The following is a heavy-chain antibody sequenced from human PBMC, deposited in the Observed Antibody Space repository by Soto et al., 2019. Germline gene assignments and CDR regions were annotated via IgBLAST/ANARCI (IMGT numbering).Heavy chain of an antibody. J-gene: IGHJ6*03. Sequence: SETLSLTCTVSGDSVRNQYWSWIRRPPGRGLEWIGYVYRSGSTKYNPSLKSRLTISVDTSKNQFSLKLSSVTAADAAVYYCARTLDYGHMDVWGKGTTVTVSS. CDR3: ARTLDYGHMDV. V-gene: IGHV4-4*09. CDR2: VYRSGST. D-gene: IGHD3-16*01. CDR1: GDSVRNQY.